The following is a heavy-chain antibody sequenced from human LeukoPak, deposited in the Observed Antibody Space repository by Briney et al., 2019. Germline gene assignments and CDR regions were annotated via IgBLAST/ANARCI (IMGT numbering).Heavy chain of an antibody. V-gene: IGHV3-7*01. J-gene: IGHJ6*02. Sequence: GGSLRLSCAASGFTFSSYWMSWVRQAPGKGLEWVANIKQDGSEKYYVDSVKGRFTISRDNAKNPLYLQMNSLRAEDTAVYYCARDSPYCSSTSCLFDGNYYYYYGMDVWGQGTTVTVSS. CDR2: IKQDGSEK. CDR3: ARDSPYCSSTSCLFDGNYYYYYGMDV. CDR1: GFTFSSYW. D-gene: IGHD2-2*01.